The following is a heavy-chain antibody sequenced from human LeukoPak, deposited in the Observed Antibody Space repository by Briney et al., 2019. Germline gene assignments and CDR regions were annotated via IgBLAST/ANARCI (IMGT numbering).Heavy chain of an antibody. CDR3: ASSVHPPAAIGIYYYYMDV. CDR2: ISGSGGST. J-gene: IGHJ6*03. V-gene: IGHV3-23*01. Sequence: PGGSLRLSCAASGFTFSSYAMSWVRQAPGKGLEWVSGISGSGGSTYYADSVKGRFTISRDNSKNTLYLQMNSLRAEDTAVYYCASSVHPPAAIGIYYYYMDVWGKGTTVTVSS. D-gene: IGHD2-2*01. CDR1: GFTFSSYA.